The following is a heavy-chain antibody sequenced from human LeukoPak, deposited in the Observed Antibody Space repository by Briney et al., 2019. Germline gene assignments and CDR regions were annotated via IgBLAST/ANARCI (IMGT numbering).Heavy chain of an antibody. CDR2: IYYSGST. CDR3: ARARSVLLWFGEFPTAAFDI. V-gene: IGHV4-59*01. CDR1: GGSISSYY. D-gene: IGHD3-10*01. Sequence: SETLSLTSTVSGGSISSYYWSWIRQPPGKGLEWIGYIYYSGSTNYNPSLKSRVTISVDTSKNQFSLKLSSVTAADTAVYYCARARSVLLWFGEFPTAAFDIWGQGTMVTVSS. J-gene: IGHJ3*02.